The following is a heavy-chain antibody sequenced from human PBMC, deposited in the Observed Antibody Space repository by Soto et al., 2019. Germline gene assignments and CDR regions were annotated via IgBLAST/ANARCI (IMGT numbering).Heavy chain of an antibody. D-gene: IGHD2-2*01. CDR3: ASYCSSTSCPPYYYGMDV. Sequence: SETLSLTCAVSGGSISSGGYSWSWIRQPPGKGLEWIGYIYHSGSTYYNPSLKSRVTISVDRSKNQFSLKLSSVTAADTAVYYCASYCSSTSCPPYYYGMDVWGQGTTVTV. V-gene: IGHV4-30-2*01. J-gene: IGHJ6*02. CDR2: IYHSGST. CDR1: GGSISSGGYS.